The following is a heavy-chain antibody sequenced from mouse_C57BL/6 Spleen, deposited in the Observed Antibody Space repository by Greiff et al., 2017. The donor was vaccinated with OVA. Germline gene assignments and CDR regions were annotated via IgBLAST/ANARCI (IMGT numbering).Heavy chain of an antibody. D-gene: IGHD2-5*01. V-gene: IGHV1-80*01. CDR1: GYAFSSYW. J-gene: IGHJ2*01. CDR3: ARWGYSNSFDY. Sequence: QVQLKESGAELVKPGASVKISCKASGYAFSSYWMNWVKQRPGKGLEWIGQIYPGDGDTNYNGKFKGKATLTADKSSSTAYMQLSSLTSEDSAVYFCARWGYSNSFDYWGQGTTLTVSS. CDR2: IYPGDGDT.